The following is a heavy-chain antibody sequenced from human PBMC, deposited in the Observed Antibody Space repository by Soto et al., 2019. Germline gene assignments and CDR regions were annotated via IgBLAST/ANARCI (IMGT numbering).Heavy chain of an antibody. CDR2: ISGSGGST. Sequence: EVQLLESGGGLVQPGGSLRLSCAASGFTFSSYAMSWVRQAPGKGLEWVSAISGSGGSTYYADSVKGRFTISRDNSKNTLYLQMNSLRAEDTAVYYCAKDEAYCSGGGCYSSPYWYFDLWCRGTLVTVSS. D-gene: IGHD2-15*01. CDR3: AKDEAYCSGGGCYSSPYWYFDL. CDR1: GFTFSSYA. V-gene: IGHV3-23*01. J-gene: IGHJ2*01.